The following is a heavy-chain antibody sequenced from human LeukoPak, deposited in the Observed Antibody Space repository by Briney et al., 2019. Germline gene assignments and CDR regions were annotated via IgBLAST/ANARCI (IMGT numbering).Heavy chain of an antibody. V-gene: IGHV3-23*01. Sequence: PGGSLRLSCAASGFTFSSYAMSWVRQAPGKGLEWVSAISGSGGSTYYADSVKGRFTISRDNSKNTLYLQMNSLRAEDTAVYYCAKEDYYDSSGSPEYFDYWGQGTLVTVSS. CDR3: AKEDYYDSSGSPEYFDY. J-gene: IGHJ4*02. CDR2: ISGSGGST. D-gene: IGHD3-22*01. CDR1: GFTFSSYA.